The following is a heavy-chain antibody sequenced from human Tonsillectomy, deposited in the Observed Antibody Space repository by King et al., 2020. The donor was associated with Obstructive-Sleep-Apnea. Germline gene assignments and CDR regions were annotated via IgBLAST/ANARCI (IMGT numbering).Heavy chain of an antibody. CDR2: ISYDGSNK. CDR3: ARGYGSGSYPFDI. J-gene: IGHJ3*02. Sequence: VQLVESGGGVVQPGRSLRLSCAASGFTFSSYAMHWVRQAPGKGLEWVAVISYDGSNKYYADSVKGRFTISRDNSKNTLDLQMNSLRAEDTAVYYCARGYGSGSYPFDIWGQGTMVTVSS. V-gene: IGHV3-30*04. CDR1: GFTFSSYA. D-gene: IGHD3-10*01.